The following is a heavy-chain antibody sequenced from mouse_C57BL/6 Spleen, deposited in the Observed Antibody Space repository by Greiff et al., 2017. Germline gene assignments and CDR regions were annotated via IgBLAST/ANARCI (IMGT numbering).Heavy chain of an antibody. D-gene: IGHD1-1*02. CDR2: ISYDGSN. Sequence: EVQLVESGPGLVKPSQSLSLTCSVTGYSITSGYYWNWIRQFPGNKLEWMGYISYDGSNNYNPSLKNRISITRDTSKNQFFLKLNSVTTEDTATYYCARDGDAVGAMDYWGQGTSVTVSS. V-gene: IGHV3-6*01. CDR1: GYSITSGYY. J-gene: IGHJ4*01. CDR3: ARDGDAVGAMDY.